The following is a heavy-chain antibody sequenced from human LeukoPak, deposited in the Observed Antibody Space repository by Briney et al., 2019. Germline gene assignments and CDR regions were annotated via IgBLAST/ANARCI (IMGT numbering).Heavy chain of an antibody. J-gene: IGHJ6*04. Sequence: SETLSLTCTVSGYSISSGYYWGWIRQPPGKGLDWIGSKSHSLSTYYNPSLKSRVIISIDTSKNQFSLKLSSVTAADTAVYYCARANYGSGHAWWVWGKGTTVTISS. CDR3: ARANYGSGHAWWV. CDR2: KSHSLST. V-gene: IGHV4-38-2*02. CDR1: GYSISSGYY. D-gene: IGHD3-10*01.